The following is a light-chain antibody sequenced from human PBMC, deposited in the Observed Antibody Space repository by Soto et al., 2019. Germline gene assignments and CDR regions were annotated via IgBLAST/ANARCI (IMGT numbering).Light chain of an antibody. V-gene: IGKV1-33*01. CDR1: HDITSY. CDR3: QKCDYLPI. Sequence: DIQMTQSPSSLSASVGDRVAITCQASHDITSYLNWYQHKPGKAPKLLIYDASILEAGVPSRFSGSGSGTHFTFTISSLQPEDVSTYYCQKCDYLPIFGPGTTVDFK. J-gene: IGKJ3*01. CDR2: DAS.